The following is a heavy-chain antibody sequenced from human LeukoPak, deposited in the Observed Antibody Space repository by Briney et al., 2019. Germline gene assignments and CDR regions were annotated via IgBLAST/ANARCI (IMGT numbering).Heavy chain of an antibody. J-gene: IGHJ5*02. Sequence: PSETLSLTCTVSGGSISSGGYYWSWIRQHPGKGLEWIGYIYYSGSTYYNPSLKSRVTISVDTSKNQFSLKLSSVTAADTAVYFCARGRVREDWFDPWGQGTLVTVSS. CDR2: IYYSGST. V-gene: IGHV4-31*03. D-gene: IGHD1-26*01. CDR3: ARGRVREDWFDP. CDR1: GGSISSGGYY.